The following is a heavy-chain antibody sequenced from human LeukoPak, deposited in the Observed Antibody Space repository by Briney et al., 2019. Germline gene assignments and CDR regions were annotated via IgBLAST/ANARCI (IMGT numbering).Heavy chain of an antibody. V-gene: IGHV2-5*01. D-gene: IGHD7-27*01. J-gene: IGHJ4*02. CDR3: VHYLVTGDRGFDD. Sequence: SGPTLVKPTQTLTLTCSFSGFSLSTSVVGVGWFRQPPGQALEGLALIYGSGEKHYTPSLKTRLSITKDTSRNQVVLIMTNVDPVDTATYYCVHYLVTGDRGFDDWGQGTLVTVSS. CDR1: GFSLSTSVVG. CDR2: IYGSGEK.